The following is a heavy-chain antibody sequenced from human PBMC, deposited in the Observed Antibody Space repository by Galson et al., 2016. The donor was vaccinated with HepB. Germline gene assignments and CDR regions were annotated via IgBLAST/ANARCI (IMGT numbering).Heavy chain of an antibody. CDR1: GFTFSTYA. CDR3: AKRPPYNNNWFVGFDP. J-gene: IGHJ5*02. V-gene: IGHV3-23*01. Sequence: SLRLSCAASGFTFSTYAMSWVRQAPGKGLEWVAVISGNAATTYYADSVKGRFTISRDNSKNTVYLQMTSLRAEDTALYYCAKRPPYNNNWFVGFDPWGQGTRVTVSS. D-gene: IGHD6-13*01. CDR2: ISGNAATT.